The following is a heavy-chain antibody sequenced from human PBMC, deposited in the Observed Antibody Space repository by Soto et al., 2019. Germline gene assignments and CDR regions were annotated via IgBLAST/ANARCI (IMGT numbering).Heavy chain of an antibody. J-gene: IGHJ6*02. Sequence: ASVKVSCKTSGFTFTSSAIQWVRQARGQRLEWIGWIVVGSDNTNYAQKFQERVTITRDLSTNTIYMDLSGLRSEDTAVYYCAASTSIWQNYYYGAMDVWGQGTTVTVSS. CDR2: IVVGSDNT. V-gene: IGHV1-58*02. CDR1: GFTFTSSA. CDR3: AASTSIWQNYYYGAMDV.